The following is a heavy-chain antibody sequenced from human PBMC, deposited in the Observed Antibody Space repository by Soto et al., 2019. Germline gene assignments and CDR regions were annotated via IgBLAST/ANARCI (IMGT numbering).Heavy chain of an antibody. CDR2: MNPNSGNT. CDR1: GYTFTSYD. Sequence: QVQLVQSGAEVKKPGASVKVSCKASGYTFTSYDINWVRQATGQGLEWMGWMNPNSGNTGYAQKFQGRVTMTRNTSTSTAYMELSSLRSEDTTVYYCARGRTVYEGSGYYSPWGQGTLVTVSS. CDR3: ARGRTVYEGSGYYSP. V-gene: IGHV1-8*01. D-gene: IGHD3-22*01. J-gene: IGHJ5*02.